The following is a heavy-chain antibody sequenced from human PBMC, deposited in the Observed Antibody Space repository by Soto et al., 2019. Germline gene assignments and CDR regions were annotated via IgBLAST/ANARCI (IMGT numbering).Heavy chain of an antibody. Sequence: QVQLQESGPGLVKPSETLSLTCNVSGGSITRFYWDWLRQPPGKGLEWIGYIYFTGSTNYNPSLASRVTMSIDSSKRQFSLKLRSVPAADTAIDFCARHMAPGGSGSFDAWGQGTLGSVSA. CDR3: ARHMAPGGSGSFDA. V-gene: IGHV4-59*01. CDR2: IYFTGST. CDR1: GGSITRFY. J-gene: IGHJ4*02. D-gene: IGHD3-10*01.